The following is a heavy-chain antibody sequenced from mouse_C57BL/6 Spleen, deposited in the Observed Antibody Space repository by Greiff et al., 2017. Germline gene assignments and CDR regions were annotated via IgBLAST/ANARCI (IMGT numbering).Heavy chain of an antibody. J-gene: IGHJ2*01. Sequence: QVQLQQPGAELVKPGASVKMSCKASGYTFTSYWITWVKQRPGQGLEWIGDIYPGSGSTNYNEKFKSKATLTVDTSSSTAYMQLSSLTSEDSAVYYCARTYYGSSYGYFDYWGQGTTLTVSS. CDR1: GYTFTSYW. D-gene: IGHD1-1*01. CDR2: IYPGSGST. V-gene: IGHV1-55*01. CDR3: ARTYYGSSYGYFDY.